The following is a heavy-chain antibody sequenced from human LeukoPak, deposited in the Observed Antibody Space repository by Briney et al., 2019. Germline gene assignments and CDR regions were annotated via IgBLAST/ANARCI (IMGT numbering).Heavy chain of an antibody. J-gene: IGHJ4*02. D-gene: IGHD2/OR15-2a*01. Sequence: PSQTLSPTCAAYGGSFSGYYWSWIRQPPEKGLEWIGEINHSGSTNYNPSLKSRVNTSVDTSKNQFTLELSSVTAADSAVYCCARGTLSDYFDYWGQGTLVTVSS. CDR1: GGSFSGYY. CDR3: ARGTLSDYFDY. CDR2: INHSGST. V-gene: IGHV4-34*01.